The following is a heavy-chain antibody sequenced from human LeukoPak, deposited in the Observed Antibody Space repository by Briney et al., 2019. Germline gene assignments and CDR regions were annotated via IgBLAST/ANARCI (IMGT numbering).Heavy chain of an antibody. CDR2: MNPNSGNT. V-gene: IGHV1-8*01. CDR3: ARGSSPTHYDFWSGYPDAFDI. D-gene: IGHD3-3*01. Sequence: ASVKVSCEASGYTFTSYDINWVRQATGQGLEWMGWMNPNSGNTGYAQKFQGRVTMTRNTSISTAYMELSSLRSEDTAVYYCARGSSPTHYDFWSGYPDAFDIWGQGTMVTVSS. CDR1: GYTFTSYD. J-gene: IGHJ3*02.